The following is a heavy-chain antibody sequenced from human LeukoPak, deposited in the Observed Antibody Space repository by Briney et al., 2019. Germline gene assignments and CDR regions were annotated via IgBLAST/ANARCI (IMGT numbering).Heavy chain of an antibody. J-gene: IGHJ6*02. CDR2: ISAYNGNT. Sequence: ASVKVSCKASGYTFTSYGISWVRQAPGQGLERMGWISAYNGNTNYEQKLQGRVTMTTDTSTSTAYMELRSLRSDDTAVYYCARDPPIVVVVAATWYYYYGMDVWGQGTTVTVSS. CDR3: ARDPPIVVVVAATWYYYYGMDV. CDR1: GYTFTSYG. V-gene: IGHV1-18*01. D-gene: IGHD2-15*01.